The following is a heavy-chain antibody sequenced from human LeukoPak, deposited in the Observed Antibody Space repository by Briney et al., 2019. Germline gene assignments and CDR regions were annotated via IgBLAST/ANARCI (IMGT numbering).Heavy chain of an antibody. CDR3: ARGGVHCTNGVCYRFDP. D-gene: IGHD2-8*01. V-gene: IGHV3-30-3*02. J-gene: IGHJ5*02. CDR1: GFTFSGYA. CDR2: ISYDGSNK. Sequence: GGSLRLSFAASGFTFSGYAMHWVRQAPGKGLEWVAVISYDGSNKYYADSVKGRFTISRDNSKNTLYLQMNSLRAEDTAVYYCARGGVHCTNGVCYRFDPWGQGTLVTVSS.